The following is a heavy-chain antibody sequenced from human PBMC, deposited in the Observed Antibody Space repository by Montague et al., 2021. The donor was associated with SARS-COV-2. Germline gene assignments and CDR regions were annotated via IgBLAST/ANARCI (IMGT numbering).Heavy chain of an antibody. D-gene: IGHD3-22*01. CDR2: IYYSGRT. CDR3: ARGGGSGYRYYFDY. Sequence: SETLSLTCTVSGGSISSYYWNWIRQPPGKGLEWIGYIYYSGRTNYNPSLKSRVTILVDTSKNQFSLKLSSVTAADTAVYYCARGGGSGYRYYFDYWGQGSLVTVSS. V-gene: IGHV4-59*01. CDR1: GGSISSYY. J-gene: IGHJ4*02.